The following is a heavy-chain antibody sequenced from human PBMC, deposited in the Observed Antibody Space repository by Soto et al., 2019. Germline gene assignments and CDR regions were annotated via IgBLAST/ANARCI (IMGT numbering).Heavy chain of an antibody. CDR2: IKQDGSEK. Sequence: GGSLRLSCAASGFTFSSYWMSWVRQAPGKGLEWVANIKQDGSEKYYVDSVKGRSTISRDNAKNSLYLQMNSLRAEDTAVYYCARAVGPLGYCSSTSCYYYYYYGMDVWGQGTTVTVSS. V-gene: IGHV3-7*03. J-gene: IGHJ6*02. CDR3: ARAVGPLGYCSSTSCYYYYYYGMDV. CDR1: GFTFSSYW. D-gene: IGHD2-2*01.